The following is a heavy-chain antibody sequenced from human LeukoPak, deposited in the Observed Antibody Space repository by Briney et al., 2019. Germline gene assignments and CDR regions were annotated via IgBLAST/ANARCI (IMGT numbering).Heavy chain of an antibody. V-gene: IGHV3-21*01. D-gene: IGHD2/OR15-2a*01. CDR1: GFTFSSYS. Sequence: GGSLRLSCAASGFTFSSYSMNWVGQAPGKGLEGVSSISSSSSYIYYADSVKGRFTISRDNAKNSLYLQMNSLRAEDTAVYYCAREATTYYYYYYYMDVWGKGTTVTVSS. CDR2: ISSSSSYI. J-gene: IGHJ6*03. CDR3: AREATTYYYYYYYMDV.